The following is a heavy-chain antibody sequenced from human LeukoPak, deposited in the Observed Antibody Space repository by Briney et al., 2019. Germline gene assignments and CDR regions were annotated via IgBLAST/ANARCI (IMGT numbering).Heavy chain of an antibody. CDR2: IYTSGST. Sequence: PSETLSLTCTVSGGSISSYYWSWIRRPAGKGLEWIGRIYTSGSTNYNPSLKSRVTMSEDTSKNQFSLKLSSVTAADTAVYYCARGIAVAGRSSHFDYWGQGTLVTVSS. CDR1: GGSISSYY. V-gene: IGHV4-4*07. CDR3: ARGIAVAGRSSHFDY. D-gene: IGHD6-19*01. J-gene: IGHJ4*02.